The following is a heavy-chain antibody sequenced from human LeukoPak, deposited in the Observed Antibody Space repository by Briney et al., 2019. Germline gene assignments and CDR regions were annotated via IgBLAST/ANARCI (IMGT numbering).Heavy chain of an antibody. Sequence: SGPTLVNPTQTLTLTCTFSGFSLSTSGVGVGWISQPPGKALEWLVLIYWDDDKRYSPSLKSRLTITKDTSKNQVVLTMTNMDPVDTATYYCAHREYDCSGGSCYQKPFDYWGQGTLVTVSS. V-gene: IGHV2-5*02. D-gene: IGHD2-15*01. CDR1: GFSLSTSGVG. J-gene: IGHJ4*02. CDR3: AHREYDCSGGSCYQKPFDY. CDR2: IYWDDDK.